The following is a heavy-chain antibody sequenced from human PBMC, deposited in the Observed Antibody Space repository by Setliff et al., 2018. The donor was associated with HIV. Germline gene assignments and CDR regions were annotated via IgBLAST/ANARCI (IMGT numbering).Heavy chain of an antibody. J-gene: IGHJ4*02. Sequence: GESLKISCKGSGYSFTSYWIAWVRQKPGKGLEWMGIIFPGDSKMRYSPSFQGRVTLSADKSISAAYLQWSSLQTSDSGMYYCARGIAALTASFDSWGQGSLVTVSS. D-gene: IGHD2-21*02. V-gene: IGHV5-51*01. CDR1: GYSFTSYW. CDR2: IFPGDSKM. CDR3: ARGIAALTASFDS.